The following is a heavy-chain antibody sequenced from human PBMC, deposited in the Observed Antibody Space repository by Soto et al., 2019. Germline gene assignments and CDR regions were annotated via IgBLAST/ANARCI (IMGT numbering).Heavy chain of an antibody. V-gene: IGHV1-18*01. CDR1: GYTFSNYG. CDR3: ARESPPVDY. CDR2: ISAYNGNT. J-gene: IGHJ4*02. Sequence: QVQLVQSGAEVKKPGASVKVSCKASGYTFSNYGISWVRRAPGQGLEWMGWISAYNGNTKYAQKLKGRVTMTPDTSTSTAYMELRRRRSDDTAVYYCARESPPVDYWGQGTLVTVSS.